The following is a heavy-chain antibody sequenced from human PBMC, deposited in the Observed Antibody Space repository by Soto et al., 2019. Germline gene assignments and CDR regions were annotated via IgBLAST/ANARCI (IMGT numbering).Heavy chain of an antibody. V-gene: IGHV4-59*08. J-gene: IGHJ4*02. CDR2: IYYSGTA. Sequence: QVQLQESGPGLVKPSETLSLTCTVSGGSISTYYWSWIRQPPGKGLEWIGYIYYSGTACYNPSLKSRVTISLDTSKKKFSLKLSSVTAADTAVYYCARGGHCTDGVCSALDYWGQGTLVTVSS. CDR1: GGSISTYY. CDR3: ARGGHCTDGVCSALDY. D-gene: IGHD2-8*01.